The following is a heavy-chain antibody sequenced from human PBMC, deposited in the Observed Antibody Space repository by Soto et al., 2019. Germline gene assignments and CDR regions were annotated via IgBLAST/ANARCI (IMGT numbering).Heavy chain of an antibody. CDR3: AKPFFGGYCSGGSCYSPDY. CDR2: ISGSGGST. D-gene: IGHD2-15*01. V-gene: IGHV3-23*01. CDR1: GFTFSSYA. J-gene: IGHJ4*02. Sequence: EVQVLESGGGLAQPGGSLRLSCAASGFTFSSYAMSWVRQAPGKGLEWVSAISGSGGSTNYADSVKGRFTISRDNSKNTLYLQMNSLRAEDTAVYYCAKPFFGGYCSGGSCYSPDYWGQGTLVTVSS.